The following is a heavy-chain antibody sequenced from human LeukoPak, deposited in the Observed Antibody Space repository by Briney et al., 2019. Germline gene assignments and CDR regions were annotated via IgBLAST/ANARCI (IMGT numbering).Heavy chain of an antibody. D-gene: IGHD2-8*01. Sequence: GESLKISCKGSGYSFTSYWIGWVRQMPGKGLEWLGIIYPDDSDTKYSPSFQGQVTISADKSISTAYLQWSSLKASDTAMYYCARLAFCTNAVCFSNYYYSMDVWGRGTTVTVSS. V-gene: IGHV5-51*01. J-gene: IGHJ6*03. CDR3: ARLAFCTNAVCFSNYYYSMDV. CDR2: IYPDDSDT. CDR1: GYSFTSYW.